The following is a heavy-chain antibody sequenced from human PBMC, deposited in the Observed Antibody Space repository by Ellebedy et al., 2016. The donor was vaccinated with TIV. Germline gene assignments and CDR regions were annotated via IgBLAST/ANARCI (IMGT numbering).Heavy chain of an antibody. Sequence: GGSLRLSXAASGFTVSSNYMSWVRQAPGKGLEWVSVIYSGGNTYYADSVRGRFTVPRDNSKNTLYLQMNSRRAEDTAVYYCARGVFGEFLDYWGQGTLVTVSS. CDR1: GFTVSSNY. V-gene: IGHV3-53*01. D-gene: IGHD3-10*02. CDR2: IYSGGNT. J-gene: IGHJ4*02. CDR3: ARGVFGEFLDY.